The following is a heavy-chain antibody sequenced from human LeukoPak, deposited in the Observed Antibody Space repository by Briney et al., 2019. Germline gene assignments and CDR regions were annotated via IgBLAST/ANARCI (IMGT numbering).Heavy chain of an antibody. V-gene: IGHV4-34*01. J-gene: IGHJ6*02. D-gene: IGHD1-26*01. CDR1: CGSFSGYY. CDR2: INHSGST. Sequence: PSETLSLTCAVYCGSFSGYYWSWIRQPPGKGLEWIGEINHSGSTNYNPSLKSRVTISVDTSKNQFSLKLSSVTAADTAVYYCARGAVGATRFYYYYGMDVWGQGTTVTVSS. CDR3: ARGAVGATRFYYYYGMDV.